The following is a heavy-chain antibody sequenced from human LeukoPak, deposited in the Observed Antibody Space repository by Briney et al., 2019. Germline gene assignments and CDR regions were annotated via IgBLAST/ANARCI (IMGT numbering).Heavy chain of an antibody. V-gene: IGHV5-51*01. D-gene: IGHD6-19*01. CDR1: GYSFTTYW. CDR2: IYPGDSDA. Sequence: GESLQISCKGSGYSFTTYWIGWVRQMAGKGLEWMGIIYPGDSDARYSPSFQGQVTISADKSISTAYLQWSSLKASDTAMYYCARQGQSSGWYLSWFDPWGQGTLVTVSS. J-gene: IGHJ5*02. CDR3: ARQGQSSGWYLSWFDP.